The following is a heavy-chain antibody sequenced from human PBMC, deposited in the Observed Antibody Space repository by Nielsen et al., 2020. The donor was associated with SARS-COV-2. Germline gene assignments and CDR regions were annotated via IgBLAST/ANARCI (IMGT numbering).Heavy chain of an antibody. CDR3: TRAPYSSGDFDF. CDR1: GFTFGSYG. CDR2: IWYDGSEI. Sequence: GGSLRLSCAASGFTFGSYGMHWVRQAPGKGLEWLAVIWYDGSEIYYADSVNGRFTISRDTSKNTLYLQMNSLRVEDTAVYYCTRAPYSSGDFDFWGQGTLVTVFS. J-gene: IGHJ4*02. V-gene: IGHV3-33*01. D-gene: IGHD6-25*01.